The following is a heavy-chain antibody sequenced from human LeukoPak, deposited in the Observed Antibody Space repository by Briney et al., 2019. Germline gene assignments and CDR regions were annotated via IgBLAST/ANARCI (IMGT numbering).Heavy chain of an antibody. J-gene: IGHJ4*02. CDR3: ARVADGKGYPFDY. CDR1: SGSIGTSNYY. CDR2: IFYSGST. V-gene: IGHV4-39*07. Sequence: PSETLSLTCTVSSGSIGTSNYYWGWVRQPPGKALEWIGNIFYSGSTYYKSSLKSRVTISVDTSKNQFSLKLSSVTAADTAVYYCARVADGKGYPFDYWGQGTLVTVSS. D-gene: IGHD5-18*01.